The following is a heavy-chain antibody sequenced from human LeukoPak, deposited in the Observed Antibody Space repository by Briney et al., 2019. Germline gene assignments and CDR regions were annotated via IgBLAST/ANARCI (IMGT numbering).Heavy chain of an antibody. J-gene: IGHJ4*02. CDR3: ARDIRGSGWSFFDY. D-gene: IGHD6-19*01. V-gene: IGHV1-3*01. Sequence: GASVKVSCKASGYTFTSYAMHWVRQAPGQRLEWMGWINAGNGNTKYSQKFQGRVTITRDTPASTAYMELSSLRSEDTAVYYCARDIRGSGWSFFDYWGQGTLVTVSS. CDR1: GYTFTSYA. CDR2: INAGNGNT.